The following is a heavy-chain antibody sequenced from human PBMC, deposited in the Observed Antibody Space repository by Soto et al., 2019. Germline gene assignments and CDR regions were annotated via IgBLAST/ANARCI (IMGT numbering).Heavy chain of an antibody. V-gene: IGHV4-59*01. D-gene: IGHD6-19*01. CDR2: IYYSGST. CDR1: GGSISSYY. CDR3: ARLEYSSGWYRFGY. J-gene: IGHJ4*02. Sequence: QVQLQESGPGLVKPSETLSLTCTVSGGSISSYYWSWIRQPPGKGLEWIGYIYYSGSTNYNPPLKSRVTISVDTSKNPFSLTLSSVTAADTAVYYCARLEYSSGWYRFGYWGQGTLVTVSS.